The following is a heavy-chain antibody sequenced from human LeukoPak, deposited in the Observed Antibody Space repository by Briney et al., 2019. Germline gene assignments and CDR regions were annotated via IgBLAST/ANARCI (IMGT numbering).Heavy chain of an antibody. CDR3: ARDVRGIVGMDYFDY. V-gene: IGHV1-18*01. CDR1: GYTFTSY. Sequence: GASVKVSCKASGYTFTSYVSWVRQAPGQGLEWMGWISTYNGNTHYAQKLQGRVTMTTDTSTSTAYMELRSLRSDDTAVYYCARDVRGIVGMDYFDYWGQGTLVTVSS. D-gene: IGHD3-22*01. CDR2: ISTYNGNT. J-gene: IGHJ4*02.